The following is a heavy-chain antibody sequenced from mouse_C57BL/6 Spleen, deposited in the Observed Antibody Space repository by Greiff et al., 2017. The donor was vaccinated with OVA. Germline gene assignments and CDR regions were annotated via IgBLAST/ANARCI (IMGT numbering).Heavy chain of an antibody. J-gene: IGHJ1*03. CDR3: ARRAYYSNYWYFDV. D-gene: IGHD2-5*01. CDR2: ISSGSSTI. CDR1: GFTFSDYG. Sequence: EVQGVESGGGLVKPGGSLKLSCAASGFTFSDYGMHWVRQAPEKGLEWVAYISSGSSTIYYADTVKGRFTISRDNATNTLFLQITSLRSEDTAMYYWARRAYYSNYWYFDVWGTGTTVTVSS. V-gene: IGHV5-17*01.